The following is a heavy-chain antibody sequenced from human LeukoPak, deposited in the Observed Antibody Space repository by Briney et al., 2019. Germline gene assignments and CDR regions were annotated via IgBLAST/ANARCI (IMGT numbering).Heavy chain of an antibody. Sequence: GGSLRLSCAASGFTFSSYWMHWVRQAPGKGLVWVSRINTDGSSTNYADSVKGRFTISRGNAKNTLYLQMNSLRAEDTAVYYCARDDKRAGSGSPALHDAFDIWGQGTMVTVSS. CDR1: GFTFSSYW. CDR2: INTDGSST. D-gene: IGHD3-10*01. J-gene: IGHJ3*02. CDR3: ARDDKRAGSGSPALHDAFDI. V-gene: IGHV3-74*01.